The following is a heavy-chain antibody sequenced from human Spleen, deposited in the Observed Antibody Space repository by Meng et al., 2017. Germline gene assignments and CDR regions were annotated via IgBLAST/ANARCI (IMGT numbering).Heavy chain of an antibody. CDR2: IHPNSGDT. J-gene: IGHJ4*02. CDR1: GYTFTHYH. D-gene: IGHD2-15*01. V-gene: IGHV1-2*06. Sequence: ASVKVSCKASGYTFTHYHMHWVRQAPGQGLEWMGRIHPNSGDTNYAQKFQGRVTMTGDTSIATVYMEVTRLRSDDTAVFYCIREGCNAGSCFYYWGQGPQVTVSS. CDR3: IREGCNAGSCFYY.